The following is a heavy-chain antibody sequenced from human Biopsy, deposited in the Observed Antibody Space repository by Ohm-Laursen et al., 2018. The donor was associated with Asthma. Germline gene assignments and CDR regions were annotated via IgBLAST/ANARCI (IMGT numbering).Heavy chain of an antibody. D-gene: IGHD1-26*01. Sequence: SLRLSCAASGFSFSNYGMHWVRQAPGKGLDWVAVISFDGTNRNYTDSVRGRFTISRDNSRNTLHLEMNSLRAEDTAVYFCAKEVFPGWELRRGPDSWGQGMLVTVSS. J-gene: IGHJ4*02. CDR2: ISFDGTNR. CDR1: GFSFSNYG. V-gene: IGHV3-30*18. CDR3: AKEVFPGWELRRGPDS.